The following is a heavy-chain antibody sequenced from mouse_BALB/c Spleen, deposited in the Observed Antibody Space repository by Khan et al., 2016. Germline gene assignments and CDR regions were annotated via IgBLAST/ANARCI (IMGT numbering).Heavy chain of an antibody. CDR2: INTYTGET. Sequence: QIQLVQSGPELKKPGETVKISCKASGYTLANYGVIWVKQAPGKGLKWMVWINTYTGETIYTDDFKGRFAFSLETSANIVYLEINNLKNEDTATYFCARDFGNYGYFDGWGAGTTVTVSS. CDR3: ARDFGNYGYFDG. J-gene: IGHJ1*01. V-gene: IGHV9-3-1*01. CDR1: GYTLANYG. D-gene: IGHD2-1*01.